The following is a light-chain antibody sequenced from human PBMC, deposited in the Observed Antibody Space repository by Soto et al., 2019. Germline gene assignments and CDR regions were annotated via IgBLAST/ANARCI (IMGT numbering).Light chain of an antibody. CDR3: RQYNNWPRGT. J-gene: IGKJ4*01. CDR2: GAS. V-gene: IGKV3-15*01. Sequence: EILMTQSPATLSVSPGERATLSCRASQSISSNLAWYQQRPGQAPRLLIYGASIRATGIPARFSGSGSGTVFTLTISSLQSEDFAVYYCRQYNNWPRGTFGGGTKVEIK. CDR1: QSISSN.